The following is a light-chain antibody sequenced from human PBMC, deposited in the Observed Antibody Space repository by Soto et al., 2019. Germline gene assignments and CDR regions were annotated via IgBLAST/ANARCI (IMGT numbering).Light chain of an antibody. CDR1: SSNIGAGYD. Sequence: QAVVTQPPSVSGAPGQRVTISCTGSSSNIGAGYDVHWYQQLPGTAPKLLIYAKTNRPSGVPDRFSGSKSGTSASLAITGLQAEDEADYYGQSYDNSLSGHYVFGTGTKLTVL. CDR3: QSYDNSLSGHYV. J-gene: IGLJ1*01. CDR2: AKT. V-gene: IGLV1-40*01.